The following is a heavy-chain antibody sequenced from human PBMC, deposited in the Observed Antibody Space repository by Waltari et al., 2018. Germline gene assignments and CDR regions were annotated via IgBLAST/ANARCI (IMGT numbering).Heavy chain of an antibody. Sequence: QVQPQESGAGRSKTSETLAVPCTVFGYSISRDYDAGWVRQPPGKGLEWIGTILQDGRTYYNPSLKSRVTTSVDTSKNQFSLKRSSVTAADTAVYYCASRVTATNYYFDNWGQGTLVTVSS. CDR3: ASRVTATNYYFDN. V-gene: IGHV4-38-2*02. CDR1: GYSISRDYD. D-gene: IGHD2-15*01. CDR2: ILQDGRT. J-gene: IGHJ4*02.